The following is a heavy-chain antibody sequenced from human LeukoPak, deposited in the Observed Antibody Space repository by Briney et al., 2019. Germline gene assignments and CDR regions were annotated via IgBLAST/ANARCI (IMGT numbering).Heavy chain of an antibody. CDR3: TRTTTTADWYFDL. CDR1: GFTFSNYW. V-gene: IGHV3-74*01. CDR2: INSDGSST. D-gene: IGHD1-1*01. J-gene: IGHJ2*01. Sequence: GGSLRLSCAVSGFTFSNYWMHWVRQAPGKRLVWVARINSDGSSTTYADSVEGRFTISRDNTKSMLHLQMHSLRVDDSAVYFFTRTTTTADWYFDLWGRGTLVTVSS.